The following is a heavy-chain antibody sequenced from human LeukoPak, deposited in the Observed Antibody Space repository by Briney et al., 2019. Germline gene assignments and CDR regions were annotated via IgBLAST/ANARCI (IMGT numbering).Heavy chain of an antibody. D-gene: IGHD3-22*01. V-gene: IGHV4-39*07. CDR2: IYYSGST. J-gene: IGHJ3*02. Sequence: SETLSLTCTVSGGSISSSSYYWGWIRQPTGKGLEWIGSIYYSGSTYYNPSLKSRVTISVDTSKNQFSLKLSSVTAADTAVYFCARGPYSYDSSGAFDIWGQGTMVTVSS. CDR3: ARGPYSYDSSGAFDI. CDR1: GGSISSSSYY.